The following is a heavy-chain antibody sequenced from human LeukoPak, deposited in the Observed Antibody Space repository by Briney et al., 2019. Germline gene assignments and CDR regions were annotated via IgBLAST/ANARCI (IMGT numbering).Heavy chain of an antibody. CDR1: GGSIRSSSYY. Sequence: SETLSPTCTVSGGSIRSSSYYWGWIRQPPGKGLEWIGNIYYSGSTYYNPSLRSRVTISVDTSKNQFSLKLSSVTAADTAVYYCARDAGRVRGVMGLDYWGQGTLVTVSS. D-gene: IGHD3-10*01. V-gene: IGHV4-39*07. CDR2: IYYSGST. CDR3: ARDAGRVRGVMGLDY. J-gene: IGHJ4*02.